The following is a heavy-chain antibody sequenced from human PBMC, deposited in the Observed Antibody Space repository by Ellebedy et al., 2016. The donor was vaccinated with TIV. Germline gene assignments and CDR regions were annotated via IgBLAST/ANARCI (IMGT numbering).Heavy chain of an antibody. CDR2: ISSSSSTI. J-gene: IGHJ6*02. V-gene: IGHV3-48*04. D-gene: IGHD4-17*01. Sequence: GESLKISCAASGFTFSSYTMNWVRQAPGKGLEWVSYISSSSSTIYYADSVKGRFTISRDNAKNSLYLQMNSLRAEDTAVYYCAILPTTARTTYYYGMDVWGQGTTVTVSS. CDR3: AILPTTARTTYYYGMDV. CDR1: GFTFSSYT.